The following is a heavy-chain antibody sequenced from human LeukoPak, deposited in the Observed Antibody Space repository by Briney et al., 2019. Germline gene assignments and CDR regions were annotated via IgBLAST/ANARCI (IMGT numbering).Heavy chain of an antibody. J-gene: IGHJ3*02. CDR2: ISASGGRT. V-gene: IGHV3-23*01. Sequence: PGGSLRLSCAAPGITFRSYAMSLVRQAPGKGPQWVSGISASGGRTYYADSVKGRFTISRDTSRNTLYLQMDSLRADDTAVYYCGKDPNGDYVGAFDMWGQGTTVTVSS. CDR3: GKDPNGDYVGAFDM. D-gene: IGHD4-17*01. CDR1: GITFRSYA.